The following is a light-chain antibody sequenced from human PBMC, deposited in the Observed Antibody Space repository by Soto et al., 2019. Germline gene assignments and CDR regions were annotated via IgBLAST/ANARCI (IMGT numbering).Light chain of an antibody. J-gene: IGKJ3*01. CDR3: QQYNNWPPL. CDR2: DAC. CDR1: QSVSSSY. V-gene: IGKV3-20*01. Sequence: EIVLTQSPGALSLSPGERATLSCRASQSVSSSYLAWCQQKPGQAPRLLIYDACSRASGIPDRLSGSGSGTDLTLTISRLEPEDFAVYYCQQYNNWPPLFGPGTKVDIK.